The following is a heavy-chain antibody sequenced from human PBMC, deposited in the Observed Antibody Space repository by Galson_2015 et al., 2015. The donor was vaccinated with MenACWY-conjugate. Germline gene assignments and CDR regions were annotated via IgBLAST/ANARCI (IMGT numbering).Heavy chain of an antibody. CDR3: AGSRTVFGVVRPHVIDY. D-gene: IGHD3-3*01. V-gene: IGHV4-39*01. CDR1: GGSIRSSSYF. J-gene: IGHJ4*02. Sequence: LSLTCTVSGGSIRSSSYFWGWIRQPPGKGLEWIGTISYSGSTHYNPSLNNRVPVSADASKSQSSLKLTSMTAADTALYYCAGSRTVFGVVRPHVIDYWGQGILVTVSS. CDR2: ISYSGST.